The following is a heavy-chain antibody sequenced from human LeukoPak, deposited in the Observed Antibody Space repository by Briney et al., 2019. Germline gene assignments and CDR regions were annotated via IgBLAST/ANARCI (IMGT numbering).Heavy chain of an antibody. CDR2: ISAYNGDT. CDR1: GYTFTSYD. J-gene: IGHJ4*02. V-gene: IGHV1-18*01. D-gene: IGHD3-10*01. CDR3: ARAAGYYSGSGSYSQYYFDY. Sequence: VASVNVSCKASGYTFTSYDISWVRQAPGQGLEWMGWISAYNGDTNYAQKLQGRVTLTTDTSTSTAYMELRSLRSDDTAVYYCARAAGYYSGSGSYSQYYFDYWGQGTLVTVSS.